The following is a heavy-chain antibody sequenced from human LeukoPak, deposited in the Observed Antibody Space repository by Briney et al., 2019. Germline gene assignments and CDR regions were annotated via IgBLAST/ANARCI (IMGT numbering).Heavy chain of an antibody. Sequence: GGSLRLSCIGSGFPFSAYAMTWVRQAPGKGLEWVSSIQGSGGIRGYADSVQGRFTISRDNSKNTLFLQMNSLRGEDTAVYYCEQDPNGDYIGAFEMWGPGTLVTVSS. CDR2: IQGSGGIR. J-gene: IGHJ3*02. CDR3: EQDPNGDYIGAFEM. D-gene: IGHD4-17*01. V-gene: IGHV3-23*01. CDR1: GFPFSAYA.